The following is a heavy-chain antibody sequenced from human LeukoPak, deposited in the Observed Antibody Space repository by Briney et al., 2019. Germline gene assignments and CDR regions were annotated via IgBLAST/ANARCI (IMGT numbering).Heavy chain of an antibody. Sequence: SVKVSCKASGGTFSSYAISWVRQAPGQGLEWMGGIIPIFGTANYAQKFQGRVTITADESTSTAYMELSSLRSEDTAVYYCARVGYSSSWSDAFDIWGQGTMVTVSS. CDR1: GGTFSSYA. CDR2: IIPIFGTA. D-gene: IGHD6-13*01. CDR3: ARVGYSSSWSDAFDI. J-gene: IGHJ3*02. V-gene: IGHV1-69*13.